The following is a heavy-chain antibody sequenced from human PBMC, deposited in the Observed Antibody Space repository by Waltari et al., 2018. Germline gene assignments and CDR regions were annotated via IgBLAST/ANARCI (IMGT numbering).Heavy chain of an antibody. Sequence: QVQLQESGPGLVKPSETLSLTCAVSGYSISSGYYWGWIRQPPGKGLEWIGSIYHSGSTFYNPSRKRRVTISVDTSKNQCSLKLSSVTAADTAVYYCARDTPAPRITGATSVDYWGQGTLVTVSS. V-gene: IGHV4-38-2*02. CDR2: IYHSGST. J-gene: IGHJ4*02. D-gene: IGHD1-20*01. CDR3: ARDTPAPRITGATSVDY. CDR1: GYSISSGYY.